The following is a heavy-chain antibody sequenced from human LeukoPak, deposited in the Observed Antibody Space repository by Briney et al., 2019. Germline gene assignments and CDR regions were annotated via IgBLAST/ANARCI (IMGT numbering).Heavy chain of an antibody. V-gene: IGHV3-30-3*01. Sequence: PGGSLRLSCAASQFIFNNYAMSWVRQAPGKGLEWVASISYDGVDKYYADSLKDRFTMSRDNSKNSIYLQMNSLRVEDTAVYYCAREGGRYFDSGEDYWGQGTLVTVSS. D-gene: IGHD3-9*01. CDR3: AREGGRYFDSGEDY. CDR1: QFIFNNYA. CDR2: ISYDGVDK. J-gene: IGHJ4*02.